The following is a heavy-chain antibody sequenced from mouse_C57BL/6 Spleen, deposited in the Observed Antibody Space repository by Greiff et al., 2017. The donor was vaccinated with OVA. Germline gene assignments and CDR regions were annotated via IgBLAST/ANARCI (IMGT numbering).Heavy chain of an antibody. CDR3: ARRGGLWYFDV. D-gene: IGHD1-1*02. CDR1: GYTFTSYW. J-gene: IGHJ1*03. Sequence: QVQLQQPGAELVRPGTSVKLSCKASGYTFTSYWMHWVKQRPGQGLEWIGVIDPSDSYTNSNQKFKGKATLTVDTSSSTAYMQLSSLTSEDSAVYYCARRGGLWYFDVWGTGTTVTVSS. V-gene: IGHV1-59*01. CDR2: IDPSDSYT.